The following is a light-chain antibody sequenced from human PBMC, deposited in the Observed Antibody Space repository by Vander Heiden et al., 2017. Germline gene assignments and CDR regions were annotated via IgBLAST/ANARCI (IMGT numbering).Light chain of an antibody. CDR3: QQYYSYPRT. Sequence: AIRMTQSPSSFSASTGDRVTITCRASQGISSYLDWYQQKPGKAPKLLIYAASNLQSGVPSRFSGSGSGTDFTLTISCLQSEDFATYYCQQYYSYPRTFGQGTKVEIK. CDR1: QGISSY. J-gene: IGKJ1*01. CDR2: AAS. V-gene: IGKV1-8*01.